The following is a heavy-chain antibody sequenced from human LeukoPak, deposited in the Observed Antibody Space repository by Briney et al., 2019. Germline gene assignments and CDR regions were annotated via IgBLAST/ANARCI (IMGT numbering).Heavy chain of an antibody. D-gene: IGHD1-26*01. CDR2: INPSGGST. CDR3: ATAKWELNY. J-gene: IGHJ4*02. V-gene: IGHV1-46*01. Sequence: ASVKVSCKASGYTFTSYYMHWVRQAPGQGLEWMGIINPSGGSTSYAQKFQGRVTMTEDTSTDTAYMELSSLRSEDTAVYYCATAKWELNYWGQGTLVTVSS. CDR1: GYTFTSYY.